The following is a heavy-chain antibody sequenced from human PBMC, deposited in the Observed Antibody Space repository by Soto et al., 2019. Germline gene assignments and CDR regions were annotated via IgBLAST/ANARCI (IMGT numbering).Heavy chain of an antibody. J-gene: IGHJ4*02. CDR1: GYTFIGYY. Sequence: QVQLVQSGAEVKRPGASVKVSCKASGYTFIGYYIHWVRQAPGQGLEWVGVINPSGGSTNNAQKCQDRVTMTRDTSTSTVYMELSGLRSEDTAVYYCTRDLEAGGYSGGGYWGQGTLVTVSS. CDR3: TRDLEAGGYSGGGY. CDR2: INPSGGST. D-gene: IGHD1-26*01. V-gene: IGHV1-46*01.